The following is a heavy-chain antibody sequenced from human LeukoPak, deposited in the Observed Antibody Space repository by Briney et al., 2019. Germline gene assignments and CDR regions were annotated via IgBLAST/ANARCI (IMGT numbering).Heavy chain of an antibody. D-gene: IGHD4-17*01. CDR2: IDSDGTS. J-gene: IGHJ6*03. CDR3: ARLIDYGGYYFYYYMDV. CDR1: GGSITSANSY. V-gene: IGHV4-39*02. Sequence: PSETLSLTCTVSGGSITSANSYWGWIRQPPGKGLEWLGNIDSDGTSHYSPVLKSRVTISLDTSKSHFSLRLTSVIAADTAVYYCARLIDYGGYYFYYYMDVWGKGTTVTVSS.